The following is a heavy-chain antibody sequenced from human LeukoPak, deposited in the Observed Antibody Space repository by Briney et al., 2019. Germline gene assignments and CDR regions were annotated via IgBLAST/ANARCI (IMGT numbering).Heavy chain of an antibody. J-gene: IGHJ4*02. D-gene: IGHD3-10*01. CDR3: ARRNVLLWFGELLNDY. CDR1: GGSISGTSYY. Sequence: SETLSLTCTVSGGSISGTSYYWGWIRQPPGKGLEWIGSIHYTGNTYNNPSLKSRVTISVDTSKNQLSLKLSSVTAADTVVYYCARRNVLLWFGELLNDYWGQGTLVTVSS. V-gene: IGHV4-39*01. CDR2: IHYTGNT.